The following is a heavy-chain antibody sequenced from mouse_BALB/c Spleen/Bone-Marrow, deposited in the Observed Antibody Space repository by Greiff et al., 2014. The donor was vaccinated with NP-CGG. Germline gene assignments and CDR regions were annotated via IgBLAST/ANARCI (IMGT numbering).Heavy chain of an antibody. J-gene: IGHJ4*01. V-gene: IGHV1-82*01. CDR2: IYPGDGDT. CDR1: GYAFSSSW. D-gene: IGHD2-3*01. CDR3: ARSDGYRTMDY. Sequence: QVQLQQSGPELVKPGASVKISCKASGYAFSSSWMNWVKQRPGQGLEWIGRIYPGDGDTNYNRKFKGKATLTADKSSSTAYMQLSSLSSVDSAVYFCARSDGYRTMDYWGQGTSVTVSS.